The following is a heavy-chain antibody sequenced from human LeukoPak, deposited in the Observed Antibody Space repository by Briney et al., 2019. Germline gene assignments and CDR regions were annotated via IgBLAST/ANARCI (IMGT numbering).Heavy chain of an antibody. CDR1: GGSISSSSYY. CDR2: IYYSGST. J-gene: IGHJ3*02. D-gene: IGHD6-19*01. CDR3: ARGAHGSIAVAGAGLDDAFDI. Sequence: SETLSLTCTVSGGSISSSSYYWSWIRQHPGKGLEWIGYIYYSGSTYFNPTLKSRVTISVDTSKNQFSLKLSSVTAADTAVYYCARGAHGSIAVAGAGLDDAFDIWGQGTMVTVSS. V-gene: IGHV4-31*03.